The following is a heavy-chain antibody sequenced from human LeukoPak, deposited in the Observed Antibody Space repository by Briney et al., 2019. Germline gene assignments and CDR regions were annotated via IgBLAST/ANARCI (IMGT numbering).Heavy chain of an antibody. J-gene: IGHJ4*02. Sequence: GGSLRLSCAASGFTFSSYAMSWVRQAPGKGLEWVSAITGTGGSTYYADSVKGRFTISRDDSKDTLYLQMSSLRPEDTAVYYCARGRRVYCSSATCYGGFDYWGQGTLVTVSS. CDR3: ARGRRVYCSSATCYGGFDY. CDR2: ITGTGGST. CDR1: GFTFSSYA. V-gene: IGHV3-23*01. D-gene: IGHD2-2*01.